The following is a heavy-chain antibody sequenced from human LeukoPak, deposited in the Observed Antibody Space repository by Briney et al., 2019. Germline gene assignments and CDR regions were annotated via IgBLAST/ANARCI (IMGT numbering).Heavy chain of an antibody. CDR2: LSGSGITT. D-gene: IGHD6-19*01. Sequence: GGSLRLSCAASGFTFSNSAMSWVRQAPGKGLEWVSTLSGSGITTYYADSVKGRFAISRDNSKNTLYLQMNSLRAEDTAVYYCAKGIYSSGWSYFDYWGHGTLVTASS. V-gene: IGHV3-23*01. CDR3: AKGIYSSGWSYFDY. J-gene: IGHJ4*01. CDR1: GFTFSNSA.